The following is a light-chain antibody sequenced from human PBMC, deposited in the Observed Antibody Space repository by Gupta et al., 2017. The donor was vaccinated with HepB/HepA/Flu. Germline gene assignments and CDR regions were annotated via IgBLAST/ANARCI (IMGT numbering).Light chain of an antibody. Sequence: QSVLTQPPSVSAAPGQRITLSCPGRSSNIGAGSDVNWYQQLPGTAPKLLIYGNTNRPSGVPDRFSGSKSGTLASLAITGLQAEDEADYYCQSYDSSLSSYVFGTGTKVSVL. V-gene: IGLV1-40*01. CDR1: SSNIGAGSD. J-gene: IGLJ1*01. CDR3: QSYDSSLSSYV. CDR2: GNT.